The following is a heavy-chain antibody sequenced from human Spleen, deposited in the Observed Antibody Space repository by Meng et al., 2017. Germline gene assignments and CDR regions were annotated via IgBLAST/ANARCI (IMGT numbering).Heavy chain of an antibody. CDR1: GFSLSTSGVG. CDR2: IYWDDDK. CDR3: AHRPPLRSYDFWSGYYYYGMDV. Sequence: SGPTLVKPTQTLTLTCTFSGFSLSTSGVGVGWIRQPPGKALEWLALIYWDDDKRYSPSLKSRLTITKDTSKNQVVLIMTNMDPVDTATYYCAHRPPLRSYDFWSGYYYYGMDVWGQGTTVTVSS. V-gene: IGHV2-5*02. D-gene: IGHD3-3*01. J-gene: IGHJ6*02.